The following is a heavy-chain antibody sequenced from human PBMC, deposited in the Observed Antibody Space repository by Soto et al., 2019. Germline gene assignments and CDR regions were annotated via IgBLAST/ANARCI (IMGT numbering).Heavy chain of an antibody. D-gene: IGHD1-26*01. CDR3: ARDRIVGATTRSWSPTDVDGMDV. CDR2: IYSGGST. Sequence: GGSLRLSCAASGFTVSSNYMSWVRQAPGKGLEWVSVIYSGGSTYYADSVKGRFTISRDNSKNTLYLQMNSLRAEYTAVYYCARDRIVGATTRSWSPTDVDGMDVWGQGTTVTVSS. V-gene: IGHV3-53*01. J-gene: IGHJ6*02. CDR1: GFTVSSNY.